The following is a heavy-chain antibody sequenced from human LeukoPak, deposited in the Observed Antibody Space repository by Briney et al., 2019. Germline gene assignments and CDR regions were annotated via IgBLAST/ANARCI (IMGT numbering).Heavy chain of an antibody. CDR3: ARGSSSGWYIYAT. CDR2: ISYDGSNK. V-gene: IGHV3-30*04. CDR1: GFTFSSYA. D-gene: IGHD6-19*01. Sequence: GGSLTLSCAASGFTFSSYAMHWVRQAPGKGLERVAVISYDGSNKYYSDSVKGRFTISRDNSKNTLYLQMNSLRAEDTAVYYCARGSSSGWYIYATWGQGTLVTVSS. J-gene: IGHJ5*02.